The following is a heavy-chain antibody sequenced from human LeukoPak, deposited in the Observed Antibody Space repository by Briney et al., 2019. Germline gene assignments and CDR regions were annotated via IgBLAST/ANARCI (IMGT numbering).Heavy chain of an antibody. V-gene: IGHV3-30*18. CDR1: GFTFSSYG. Sequence: GSLRLSCAASGFTFSSYGMHWVRQAPGKGLEWVAVISYDGSNKYYADSVKGRFTISRDNSKNTLYLQMNSLRAEDTAVYYCAKDPGYDFWSAYYTDYWGQGTLVTVSS. J-gene: IGHJ4*02. CDR3: AKDPGYDFWSAYYTDY. CDR2: ISYDGSNK. D-gene: IGHD3-3*01.